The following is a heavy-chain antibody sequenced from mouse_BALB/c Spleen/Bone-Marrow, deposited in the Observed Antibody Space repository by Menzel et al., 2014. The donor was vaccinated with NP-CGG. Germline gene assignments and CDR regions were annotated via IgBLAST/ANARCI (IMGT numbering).Heavy chain of an antibody. V-gene: IGHV1-69*02. D-gene: IGHD2-3*01. CDR1: GYTFTSYW. CDR2: IDPSDSET. Sequence: GAELVKPGAPVKLSCKASGYTFTSYWMNWVKQRPGRGLEWIGRIDPSDSETHYNQKFKDKATLTVDKSSSTAYIQLSSLTSEDSAVYYCTRALGDGYYYAMDYWGQGTSVTVSS. CDR3: TRALGDGYYYAMDY. J-gene: IGHJ4*01.